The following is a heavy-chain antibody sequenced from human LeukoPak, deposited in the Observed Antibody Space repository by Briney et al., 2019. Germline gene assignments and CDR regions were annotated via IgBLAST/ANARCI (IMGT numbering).Heavy chain of an antibody. CDR1: GGSISSYY. CDR2: IYYSGST. J-gene: IGHJ4*02. Sequence: SETLSLTCTVSGGSISSYYWSWIRQPPGKGLEWIGYIYYSGSTNYNPSLKSRVTISVDTSKNQFSLKLSSVTAADTAVYYCAREGSHDSSGYRDYWGQGTLVTVSS. V-gene: IGHV4-59*01. CDR3: AREGSHDSSGYRDY. D-gene: IGHD3-22*01.